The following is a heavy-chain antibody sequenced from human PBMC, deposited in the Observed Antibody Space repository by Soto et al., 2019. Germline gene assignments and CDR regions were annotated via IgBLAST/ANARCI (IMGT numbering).Heavy chain of an antibody. Sequence: PSDTLSLTSTVLGDSVSSNNYYWSWIRQRPGKGLEWIGYIHYSGDSYDNPSLTSRITMSMDVSKNQFSLNLRSVTAADTAIYYCARDVNDSSGSQGFDYWGQGTLVTVSS. CDR3: ARDVNDSSGSQGFDY. D-gene: IGHD3-22*01. CDR2: IHYSGDS. CDR1: GDSVSSNNYY. V-gene: IGHV4-31*03. J-gene: IGHJ4*02.